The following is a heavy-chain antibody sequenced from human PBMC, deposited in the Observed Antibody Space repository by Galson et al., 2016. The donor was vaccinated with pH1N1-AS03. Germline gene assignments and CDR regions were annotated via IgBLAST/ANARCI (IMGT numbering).Heavy chain of an antibody. Sequence: SLRLSCAASGFTLSSYWMNWVRQAPGKGLEWVANINHYGNVTYYVDSVKGRFTVSRDNATNSVYLQMNSLRAEDTAVYYCVRAVATAGSFWGQGTLVVVSS. J-gene: IGHJ4*02. D-gene: IGHD6-13*01. V-gene: IGHV3-7*04. CDR3: VRAVATAGSF. CDR1: GFTLSSYW. CDR2: INHYGNVT.